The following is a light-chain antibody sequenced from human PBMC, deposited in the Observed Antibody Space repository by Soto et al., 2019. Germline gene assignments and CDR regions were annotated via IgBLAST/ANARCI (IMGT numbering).Light chain of an antibody. V-gene: IGKV1-13*02. CDR3: QQFHSYPLT. CDR1: QDISSA. CDR2: DAS. J-gene: IGKJ4*01. Sequence: ATQLTQSPSSLSASVGDRVTITCRASQDISSALAWFQQKPGKTPKVLISDASTLESGVPSRFRGSGSGADFTLTISGLQPEDFATYYGQQFHSYPLTFGGGTTVGI.